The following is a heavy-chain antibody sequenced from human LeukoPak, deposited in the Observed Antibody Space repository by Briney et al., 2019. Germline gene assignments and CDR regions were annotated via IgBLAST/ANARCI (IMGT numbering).Heavy chain of an antibody. Sequence: IRXPXXXXXEGSGEINHSGSTNYNPSLKSRVTISVDTSKNQFSLKLSSVTATDTAVYYCARRMRKLRGNYRNYFDYWGQGTLVTVSS. V-gene: IGHV4-34*01. D-gene: IGHD4-11*01. J-gene: IGHJ4*02. CDR3: ARRMRKLRGNYRNYFDY. CDR2: INHSGST.